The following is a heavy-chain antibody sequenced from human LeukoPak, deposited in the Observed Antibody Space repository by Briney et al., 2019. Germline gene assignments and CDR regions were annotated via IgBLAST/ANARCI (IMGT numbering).Heavy chain of an antibody. CDR3: ARDPGGYFDY. V-gene: IGHV4-59*01. CDR1: GGSISSYY. Sequence: SETLSLTCTVSGGSISSYYWSWIRQPPGKGLEWIGYIYYSGSTNYNPSLKSRVTISVDTSKNQFSLKLSSVTAADTAVYCCARDPGGYFDYWGQGTLVTVFS. D-gene: IGHD3-16*01. CDR2: IYYSGST. J-gene: IGHJ4*02.